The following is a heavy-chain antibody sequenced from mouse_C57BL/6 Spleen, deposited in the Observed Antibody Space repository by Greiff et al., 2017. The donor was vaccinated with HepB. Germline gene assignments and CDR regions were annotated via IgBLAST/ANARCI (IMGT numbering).Heavy chain of an antibody. Sequence: EVQLVESGGGLVKPGGSLKLSCAASGFTFSDYGMHWVRQAPEKGLEWVAYISSGSSTIYYADTVKGRFTISRDNAKNTLFLQMTSLGSEDTAMYYCAKNWDGFYAMDYWGQGTSVTVSS. CDR1: GFTFSDYG. CDR2: ISSGSSTI. D-gene: IGHD4-1*01. V-gene: IGHV5-17*01. J-gene: IGHJ4*01. CDR3: AKNWDGFYAMDY.